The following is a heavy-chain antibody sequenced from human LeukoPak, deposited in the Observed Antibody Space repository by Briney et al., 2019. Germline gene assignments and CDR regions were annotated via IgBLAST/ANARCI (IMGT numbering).Heavy chain of an antibody. D-gene: IGHD3-22*01. V-gene: IGHV4-39*01. CDR2: IYYSGST. Sequence: SETLSLTCTVSGGSISSSSYYWGWIRQPPGKGLEWIGSIYYSGSTYYNPSLKSRVTISVDTSKNQFSLKLGSVTAADTAVYYCARHRTYYYDSSGYGNFDYWGQGTLVTVSS. J-gene: IGHJ4*02. CDR1: GGSISSSSYY. CDR3: ARHRTYYYDSSGYGNFDY.